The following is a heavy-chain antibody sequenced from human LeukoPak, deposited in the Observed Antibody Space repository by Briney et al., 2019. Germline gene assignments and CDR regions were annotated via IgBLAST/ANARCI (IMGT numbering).Heavy chain of an antibody. D-gene: IGHD3-10*01. CDR3: AKDRSYYGSGTYGPIHYYYMDV. Sequence: GGSLRLSCAASGFTFSSYWMSWVRQAPGKGLEWVSAISGSGGSTYYADSVKGRFTISRDNSKNTLYLQMNSLRAEDTAVYYCAKDRSYYGSGTYGPIHYYYMDVWGKGTTVTISS. V-gene: IGHV3-23*01. J-gene: IGHJ6*03. CDR1: GFTFSSYW. CDR2: ISGSGGST.